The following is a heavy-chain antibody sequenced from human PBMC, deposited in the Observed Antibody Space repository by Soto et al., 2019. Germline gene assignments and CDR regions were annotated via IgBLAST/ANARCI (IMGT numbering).Heavy chain of an antibody. Sequence: GGSLRLSCAASGFTVSSTYMSWVRQAPGKGLEWVSVIYSGGSTYYADSVKGRFTISRDNSKNTLYLQMNSLRAEDTAVYYCARVTDFWSGYNPRDYALDVWGQGTTVTVSS. CDR2: IYSGGST. D-gene: IGHD3-3*01. J-gene: IGHJ6*02. CDR3: ARVTDFWSGYNPRDYALDV. CDR1: GFTVSSTY. V-gene: IGHV3-66*01.